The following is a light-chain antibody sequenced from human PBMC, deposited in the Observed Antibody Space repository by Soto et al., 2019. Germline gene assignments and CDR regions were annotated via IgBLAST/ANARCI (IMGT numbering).Light chain of an antibody. J-gene: IGKJ1*01. CDR2: GAS. CDR1: QSVSSSY. Sequence: IVLTQSPGILSLSTGERAPLSCRASQSVSSSYLAWYQQKPGQAPRLLIYGASNRATGIPDRFSGSGSGTDFTLTISRLEPEDFAVYYCQQYGSSGTFGQGTKVDIK. V-gene: IGKV3-20*01. CDR3: QQYGSSGT.